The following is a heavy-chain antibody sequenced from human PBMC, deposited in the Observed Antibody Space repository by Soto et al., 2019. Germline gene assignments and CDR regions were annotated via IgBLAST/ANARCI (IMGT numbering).Heavy chain of an antibody. Sequence: PSETLSLTCTVSGGSISSGDYYWSWIRQPPGKGLEWIGYIYYSGSTYYNPSLKSRVTISVDTSKNQFSLKLSSVTAADTAVYYCARETGYYDSSGYPVVYGMDVWGQGATVTVSS. CDR1: GGSISSGDYY. D-gene: IGHD3-22*01. CDR3: ARETGYYDSSGYPVVYGMDV. CDR2: IYYSGST. V-gene: IGHV4-30-4*01. J-gene: IGHJ6*02.